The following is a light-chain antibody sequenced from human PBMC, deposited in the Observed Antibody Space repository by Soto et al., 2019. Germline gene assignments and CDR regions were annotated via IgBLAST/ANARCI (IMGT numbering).Light chain of an antibody. CDR3: QQYGSPGT. CDR1: QSVSSSY. V-gene: IGKV3-20*01. J-gene: IGKJ2*01. CDR2: GAS. Sequence: EIVLTQSPGTLSLSPGERATLSCRASQSVSSSYLAWYQQKPGQAPRLLIYGASSRATGIPDRFSGSGSGTDFTLTISRLEPEDFAVYYCQQYGSPGTFGQVTKLEIK.